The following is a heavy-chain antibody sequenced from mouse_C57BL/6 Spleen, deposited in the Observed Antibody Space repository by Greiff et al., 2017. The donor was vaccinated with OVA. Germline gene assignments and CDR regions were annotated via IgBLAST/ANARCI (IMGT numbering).Heavy chain of an antibody. CDR3: ASYYGNSAWFAY. V-gene: IGHV1-69*01. CDR2: IDPSDSYT. D-gene: IGHD2-1*01. J-gene: IGHJ3*01. CDR1: GYTFTSYW. Sequence: QVQLQQPGAELVMPGASVKLSCKASGYTFTSYWMHWVQQRPGQGLEWIGEIDPSDSYTNYNQKFKGKSTLTVDKSSSTAYMQLSSLTSEDSAVYYCASYYGNSAWFAYWGQGTLVTVSA.